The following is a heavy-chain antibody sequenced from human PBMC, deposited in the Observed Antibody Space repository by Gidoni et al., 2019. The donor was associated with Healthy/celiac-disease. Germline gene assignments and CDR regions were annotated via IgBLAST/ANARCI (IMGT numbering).Heavy chain of an antibody. Sequence: EVQLVESGGGLVQPGGSLRLSCAASGFTFSSSSMNLVRQAPGKGLEWVSYISSSSSTIYYADAVKGRFTISRDNAKNSLYLQMNSLRDEDTAVYYCARDPGSNPPYYYYYGMDVWGQGTTVTVSS. V-gene: IGHV3-48*02. CDR2: ISSSSSTI. J-gene: IGHJ6*02. CDR1: GFTFSSSS. D-gene: IGHD2-15*01. CDR3: ARDPGSNPPYYYYYGMDV.